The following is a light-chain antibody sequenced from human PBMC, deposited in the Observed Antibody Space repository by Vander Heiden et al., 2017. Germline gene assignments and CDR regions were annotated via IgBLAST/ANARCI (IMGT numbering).Light chain of an antibody. CDR2: EVS. V-gene: IGLV2-8*01. J-gene: IGLJ1*01. CDR1: SRDVGGYDY. Sequence: QSALTQPPPASGSPGQSVTISCTGTSRDVGGYDYVSWYQQHPGKVPKLIIYEVSKRPSGVPDRFSASKSGNTASLTVSGLQAEDEAEYYCSSYAGYNNYYVCGTGTKVTVL. CDR3: SSYAGYNNYYV.